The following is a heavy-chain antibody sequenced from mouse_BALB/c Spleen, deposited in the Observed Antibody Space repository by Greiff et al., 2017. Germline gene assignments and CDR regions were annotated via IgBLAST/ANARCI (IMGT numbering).Heavy chain of an antibody. CDR2: IWAGGST. Sequence: QVQLKESGPGLVAPSQSLSITCTVSGFSLTSYGVHWVRQPPGKGLEWLGVIWAGGSTNYNSALMSRLSISKDNSKSQVFLKMNSLQTDDTAMYYCARDRGDGFFAYWGQGTLVTVSA. CDR3: ARDRGDGFFAY. D-gene: IGHD2-3*01. J-gene: IGHJ3*01. CDR1: GFSLTSYG. V-gene: IGHV2-9*02.